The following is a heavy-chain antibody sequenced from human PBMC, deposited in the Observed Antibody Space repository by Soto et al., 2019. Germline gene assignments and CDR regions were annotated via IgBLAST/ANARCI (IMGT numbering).Heavy chain of an antibody. Sequence: GESLKISCEGSGYSFSSYSIGWVRQMPGKGLEWMGIIYPGDSETRYSPSFRGQVTISVDKTISSAYLQWSSLKASDSAMYFCARIGYSYSPFDYWGQGTLVTVYS. CDR3: ARIGYSYSPFDY. D-gene: IGHD4-4*01. V-gene: IGHV5-51*01. CDR2: IYPGDSET. J-gene: IGHJ4*02. CDR1: GYSFSSYS.